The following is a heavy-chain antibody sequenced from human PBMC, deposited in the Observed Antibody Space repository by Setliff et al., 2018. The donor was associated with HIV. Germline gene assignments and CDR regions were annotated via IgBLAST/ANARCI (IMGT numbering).Heavy chain of an antibody. CDR3: ARGGANPSWFDS. CDR1: GFTFSNSW. V-gene: IGHV3-74*03. CDR2: INTDGSSA. Sequence: GESLKISCAASGFTFSNSWMHWVRQAPGKGLVWVSRINTDGSSATYADSVKGRFTNSRDNTKNTLYLQMDSLRAEDTAVYYCARGGANPSWFDSWGQGTLVTVSS. J-gene: IGHJ5*01. D-gene: IGHD3-16*01.